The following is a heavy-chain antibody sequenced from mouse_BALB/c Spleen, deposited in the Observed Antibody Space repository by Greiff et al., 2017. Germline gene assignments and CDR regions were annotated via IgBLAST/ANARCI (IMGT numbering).Heavy chain of an antibody. CDR2: ISDGGSYT. J-gene: IGHJ2*01. CDR3: ARAPYFDY. V-gene: IGHV5-4*02. CDR1: GFTFSDYY. Sequence: EVMLVESGGGLVKPGGSLKLSCAASGFTFSDYYMYWVRQTPEKRLEWVATISDGGSYTYYPDSVKGRFTISRDNAKNNLYLQMSSLKSEDTAMYYCARAPYFDYWGQGTTLTVSS.